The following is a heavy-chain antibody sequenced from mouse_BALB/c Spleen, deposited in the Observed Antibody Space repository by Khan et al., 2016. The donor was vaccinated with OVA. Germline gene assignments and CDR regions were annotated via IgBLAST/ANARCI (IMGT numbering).Heavy chain of an antibody. CDR1: DYSITSNYA. D-gene: IGHD1-1*01. CDR2: ISYSGST. Sequence: EVQLQESGPGLVKPSQSLSLTCTVTDYSITSNYAWNWIRQFPGNKLEWMGYISYSGSTNYNPSLKSRISITRDTSKNQFFLQLNSVTTEDTATYYWARGNYYGYAMDYWGQGTSITVSS. J-gene: IGHJ4*01. V-gene: IGHV3-2*02. CDR3: ARGNYYGYAMDY.